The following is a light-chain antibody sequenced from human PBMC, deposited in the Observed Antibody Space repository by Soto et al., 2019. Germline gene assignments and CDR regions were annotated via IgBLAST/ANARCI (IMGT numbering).Light chain of an antibody. CDR3: QQYNNWPPDRT. J-gene: IGKJ1*01. Sequence: EIVMTQSPATLSVSPGERATLSCRASQSVGSNLAWYQQKPCQAPRLLIYGASTRATGIPARFSGSGSGTGFTLTNSSLQSEDFAIYFCQQYNNWPPDRTFGQGTKVEIK. CDR2: GAS. V-gene: IGKV3-15*01. CDR1: QSVGSN.